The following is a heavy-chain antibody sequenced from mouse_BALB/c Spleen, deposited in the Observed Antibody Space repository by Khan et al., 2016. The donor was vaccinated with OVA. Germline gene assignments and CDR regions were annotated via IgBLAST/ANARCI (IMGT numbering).Heavy chain of an antibody. CDR3: ARRGLRWNFDY. Sequence: QVQLKQSGAELAKPGASVKMSCKASGYTFINYWILWVKQRPGQGLEWIGCINPSTGYTEYNQNFKDKATLTADKSSSTAYMQMNSLKSEDSAVFHCARRGLRWNFDYWGQGTTLTVSS. V-gene: IGHV1-7*01. J-gene: IGHJ2*01. CDR1: GYTFINYW. D-gene: IGHD1-1*02. CDR2: INPSTGYT.